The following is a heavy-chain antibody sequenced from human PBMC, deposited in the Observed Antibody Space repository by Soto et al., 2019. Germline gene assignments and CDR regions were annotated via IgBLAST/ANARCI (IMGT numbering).Heavy chain of an antibody. CDR3: ARLTPWGMDV. Sequence: SETLSLTCTVSGGSISSYYWSWIRQPPGKGLEWIGNIYYSGSTNYNPSLKSRVTISVDTSKNQFSLKLSSVTAADTAVYYCARLTPWGMDVWGQGTTVTVSS. CDR1: GGSISSYY. J-gene: IGHJ6*02. CDR2: IYYSGST. V-gene: IGHV4-59*01.